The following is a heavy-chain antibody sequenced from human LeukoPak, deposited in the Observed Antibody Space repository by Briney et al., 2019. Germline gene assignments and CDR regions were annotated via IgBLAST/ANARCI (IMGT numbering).Heavy chain of an antibody. D-gene: IGHD3-10*01. CDR3: ARGRGWGTFDI. V-gene: IGHV3-13*04. CDR2: IGTAGDT. Sequence: GGSLRLSCAASGFTFSSYDMHWVRQGTGKGLEWVSAIGTAGDTYYPGSVKGRFTTSRENAKNYLYLQMNSLRVGDTAVYYCARGRGWGTFDIWGQGTMVTVSS. CDR1: GFTFSSYD. J-gene: IGHJ3*02.